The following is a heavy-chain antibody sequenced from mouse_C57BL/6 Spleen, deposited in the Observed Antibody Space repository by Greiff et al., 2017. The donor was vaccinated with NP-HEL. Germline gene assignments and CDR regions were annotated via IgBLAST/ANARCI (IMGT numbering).Heavy chain of an antibody. D-gene: IGHD1-1*01. Sequence: VQLQQSGAELVKPGASVKISCKASGYAFSSYWMNWVKQRPGKGLEWIGQIYPGDGDTKYNGKFKGKATLTADKSSSTAYMQLSSLTSEDSAVYFCARDGYYYGSSHWYFDVWGTGTTVSVSS. V-gene: IGHV1-80*01. CDR1: GYAFSSYW. CDR2: IYPGDGDT. CDR3: ARDGYYYGSSHWYFDV. J-gene: IGHJ1*03.